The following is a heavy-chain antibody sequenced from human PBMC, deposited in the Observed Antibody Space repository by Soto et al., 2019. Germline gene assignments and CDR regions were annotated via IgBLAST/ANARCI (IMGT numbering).Heavy chain of an antibody. J-gene: IGHJ6*02. Sequence: EVQLLESGGGLVQPGGSLRLSCAASGFPFGSYAMSWVRQAPGKGLEWVSALRGGGATTYYADSVKGRFTISRDNSKNTVCLQMNSLRAEDTAVYYCAKGGVTIFGVVYRGFGYGMDVWGQGTTVTVSS. CDR3: AKGGVTIFGVVYRGFGYGMDV. D-gene: IGHD3-3*01. V-gene: IGHV3-23*01. CDR1: GFPFGSYA. CDR2: LRGGGATT.